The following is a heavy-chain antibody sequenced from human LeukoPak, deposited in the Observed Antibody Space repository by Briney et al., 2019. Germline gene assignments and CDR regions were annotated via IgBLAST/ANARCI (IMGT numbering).Heavy chain of an antibody. J-gene: IGHJ4*02. CDR1: GFTFSSCG. D-gene: IGHD6-6*01. CDR3: AKRGPIYTSSPGNYFDY. V-gene: IGHV3-23*01. CDR2: ISGSDGGT. Sequence: GGSLKLSCAASGFTFSSCGMTWVRQAPGKGLEWVSSISGSDGGTYYADSVKGRFTISRDNSKNTLYLQMNSLRAEDTAIYYCAKRGPIYTSSPGNYFDYWGQGTLVTVSS.